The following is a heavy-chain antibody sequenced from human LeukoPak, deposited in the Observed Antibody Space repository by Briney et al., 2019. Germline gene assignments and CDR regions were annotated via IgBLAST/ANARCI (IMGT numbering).Heavy chain of an antibody. D-gene: IGHD2-15*01. Sequence: SETLSLTCAVYGGSFSGYYWSWIRQPPGKGLEWIGEINHSGSTNYNPSLKSRDTISVDTSKNQFSLKLSSVTAADTAVYYCARRSLVAATRRPFDYWGQGTLVTVSS. CDR3: ARRSLVAATRRPFDY. CDR2: INHSGST. CDR1: GGSFSGYY. V-gene: IGHV4-34*01. J-gene: IGHJ4*02.